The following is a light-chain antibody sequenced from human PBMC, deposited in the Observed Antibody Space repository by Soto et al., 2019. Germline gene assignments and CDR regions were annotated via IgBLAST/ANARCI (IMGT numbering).Light chain of an antibody. V-gene: IGKV1-27*01. CDR2: GAS. CDR1: QGISNY. Sequence: DIQMTQSPSSLSASVGDRVTITCRASQGISNYLAWYQQKPGKVPKLLIYGASTLQSVVPSRFSGSGSGTDFTLTISSLQPEDVATYFCHKYNSTPGTFRQGTKVEI. J-gene: IGKJ1*01. CDR3: HKYNSTPGT.